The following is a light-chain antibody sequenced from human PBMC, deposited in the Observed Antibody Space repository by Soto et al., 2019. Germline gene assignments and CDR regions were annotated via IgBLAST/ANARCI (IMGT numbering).Light chain of an antibody. CDR3: QKYDTVPWT. CDR2: GAS. Sequence: DIQITQSQSSLPASVGDRVTITCRASQDIGKYLVWYQQKPGQVPSLLIYGASTLHSGVPSRFSGSGSGTYFTLTISSLQPEDFATYYCQKYDTVPWTFGQGTKV. CDR1: QDIGKY. V-gene: IGKV1-27*01. J-gene: IGKJ1*01.